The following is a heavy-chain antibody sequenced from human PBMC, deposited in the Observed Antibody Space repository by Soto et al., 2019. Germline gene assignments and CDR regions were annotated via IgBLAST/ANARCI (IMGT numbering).Heavy chain of an antibody. CDR1: GASVSSSSYY. Sequence: SETRSLTCTVSGASVSSSSYYWTWIRQSPRKGLEWLGYIYFTGSTNYNPSLRGRLTMSLDTSRNEFSLNLNSVTPADTAVYYCAREGPLTAPLWGQWTMVTAS. J-gene: IGHJ3*01. D-gene: IGHD5-18*01. V-gene: IGHV4-61*01. CDR2: IYFTGST. CDR3: AREGPLTAPL.